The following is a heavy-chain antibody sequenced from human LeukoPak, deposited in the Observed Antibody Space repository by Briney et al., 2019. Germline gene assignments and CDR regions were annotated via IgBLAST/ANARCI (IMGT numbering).Heavy chain of an antibody. Sequence: GGSLRLSCAASGFTFDDYAMHWVRQAPGKGLEWVSGISWNSGSIGYADSVKGRFTISRDNAKNSLYLQMNSLRAEDTALYYCARAGYSYGYTGGIDYWGQGTLVTVSS. CDR3: ARAGYSYGYTGGIDY. CDR1: GFTFDDYA. V-gene: IGHV3-9*01. J-gene: IGHJ4*02. D-gene: IGHD5-18*01. CDR2: ISWNSGSI.